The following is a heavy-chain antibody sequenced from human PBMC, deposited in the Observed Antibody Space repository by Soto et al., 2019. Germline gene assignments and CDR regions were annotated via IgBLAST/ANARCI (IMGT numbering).Heavy chain of an antibody. CDR3: AKDKVPYYDFLSGQRGFDP. CDR1: GFTFSPHG. J-gene: IGHJ5*02. D-gene: IGHD3-3*01. Sequence: GGSLRLSCAAPGFTFSPHGMHWLRQAPGKGPAWVAVISHDVCKKYYVESVKSQFRISRNNSKSIVHLQMNNVRTEDTAVYYCAKDKVPYYDFLSGQRGFDPWGQGTLVTVSS. CDR2: ISHDVCKK. V-gene: IGHV3-30*18.